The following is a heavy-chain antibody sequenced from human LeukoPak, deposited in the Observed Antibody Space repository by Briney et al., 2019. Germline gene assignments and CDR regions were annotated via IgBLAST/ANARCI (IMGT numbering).Heavy chain of an antibody. J-gene: IGHJ1*01. CDR2: IYYRGST. D-gene: IGHD3-22*01. CDR1: GDSISSSSYY. CDR3: GRRRYYDSTGYLD. V-gene: IGHV4-39*01. Sequence: SETLSLTCTISGDSISSSSYYWGWIRQPPGKGLEWIGDIYYRGSTYYNPSLKSRVSISIDTSNNQFSLTLNSVTAADTALYFCGRRRYYDSTGYLDWGQGTLVTVSS.